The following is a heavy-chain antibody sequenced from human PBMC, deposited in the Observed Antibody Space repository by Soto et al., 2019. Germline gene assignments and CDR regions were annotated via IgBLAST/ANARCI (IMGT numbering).Heavy chain of an antibody. V-gene: IGHV3-33*01. Sequence: QVQLVESGGGVVQPGRSLRLSCAMSGFTFSSYGMNWVRQAPGKGLEWVAAIYYDGSNKYYADSVRGRFAISRDNFTNTLYLHMNSLRAEDTAVYYCARESKDDSSGYYAGFDYWGQGTLVTVSS. CDR3: ARESKDDSSGYYAGFDY. CDR2: IYYDGSNK. CDR1: GFTFSSYG. D-gene: IGHD3-22*01. J-gene: IGHJ4*02.